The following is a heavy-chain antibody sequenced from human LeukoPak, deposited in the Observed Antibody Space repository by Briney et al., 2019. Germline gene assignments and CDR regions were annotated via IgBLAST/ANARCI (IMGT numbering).Heavy chain of an antibody. D-gene: IGHD6-19*01. V-gene: IGHV4-39*07. J-gene: IGHJ4*02. Sequence: PSETLSLTCTVSGGSISSSTDYWGWIRQPPGKGLEWIANIYYSGSTYYNPSLKSRVTISVDTSKNQFSLKLSSVTAADTAVYYCARKYSSGWYDYWGQGTLVTVSS. CDR1: GGSISSSTDY. CDR3: ARKYSSGWYDY. CDR2: IYYSGST.